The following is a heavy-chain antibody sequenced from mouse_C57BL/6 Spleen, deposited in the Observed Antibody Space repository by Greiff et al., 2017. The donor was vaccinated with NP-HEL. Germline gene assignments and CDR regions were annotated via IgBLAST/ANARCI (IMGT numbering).Heavy chain of an antibody. J-gene: IGHJ2*01. D-gene: IGHD1-1*01. CDR3: ARCLIYYYGCGDY. CDR1: GYTFTSHW. V-gene: IGHV1-64*01. CDR2: IHPNSGST. Sequence: VQLQQPGAELVKPGASVKLSCKASGYTFTSHWMHWVKQRPGQGPEWVGMIHPNSGSTNYNEKFKSKATLTVDKHYRTAYMQPISLTSEDSAVYYCARCLIYYYGCGDYWGQGTTLTVSS.